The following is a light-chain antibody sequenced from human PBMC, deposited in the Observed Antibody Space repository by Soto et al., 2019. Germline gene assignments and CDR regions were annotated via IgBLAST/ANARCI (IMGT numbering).Light chain of an antibody. Sequence: EIVLTQSPATLSLSPGERATLSCRASQSVSSYLAWYQQKPGQAPRLLIYDASNRATGIPARFSGSGSGTDFTLTISSLEPEDFAVYYCQQRSNWPPSLTVGGGTKVELK. CDR2: DAS. CDR3: QQRSNWPPSLT. CDR1: QSVSSY. V-gene: IGKV3-11*01. J-gene: IGKJ4*01.